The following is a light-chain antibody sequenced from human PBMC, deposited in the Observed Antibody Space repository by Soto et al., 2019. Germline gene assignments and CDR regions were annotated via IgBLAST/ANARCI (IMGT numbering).Light chain of an antibody. Sequence: QSVLTQPASVSGSPGQSIAISCTGTSGDVGGYDYVSWYQQHPDKAPKLMIYEVTKRPSWVSNRFSGSKSGNTASLTISGLQPEDVADYYCSSHTSGSTRVFGSGATLTVL. V-gene: IGLV2-14*01. CDR1: SGDVGGYDY. J-gene: IGLJ1*01. CDR2: EVT. CDR3: SSHTSGSTRV.